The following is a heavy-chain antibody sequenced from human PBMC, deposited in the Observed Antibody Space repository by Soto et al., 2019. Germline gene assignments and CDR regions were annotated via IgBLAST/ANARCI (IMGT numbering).Heavy chain of an antibody. CDR2: ISYDGSNK. CDR3: AKLDEGGLQYAYYAMDV. CDR1: GFTFSNYG. V-gene: IGHV3-30*18. D-gene: IGHD2-15*01. J-gene: IGHJ6*02. Sequence: GGSLRLSCVASGFTFSNYGMHWVRQAPGKGLEWVAVISYDGSNKYYADSVKGRFTISRDNSKNTLYLQMTRLRTEDTAVYYCAKLDEGGLQYAYYAMDVWGQGPTVTFSS.